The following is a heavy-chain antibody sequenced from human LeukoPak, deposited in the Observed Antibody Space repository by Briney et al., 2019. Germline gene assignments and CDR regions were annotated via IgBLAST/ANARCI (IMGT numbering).Heavy chain of an antibody. CDR2: INQDGSEK. J-gene: IGHJ6*04. CDR1: GFTFSRSW. Sequence: GGSLRLSCAASGFTFSRSWMSWVREAPGKGLEWVANINQDGSEKYYVDSVKGRFTISRDNAKNSLYLQMNSLRAEDTAVYYCAELGITMIGGVWGKGTTVTISS. V-gene: IGHV3-7*01. D-gene: IGHD3-10*02. CDR3: AELGITMIGGV.